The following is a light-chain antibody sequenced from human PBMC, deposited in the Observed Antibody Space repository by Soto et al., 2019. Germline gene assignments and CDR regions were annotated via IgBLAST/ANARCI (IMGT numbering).Light chain of an antibody. CDR2: KAS. V-gene: IGKV1-5*03. Sequence: SQMTQSPSTLSASVGDRVTITCRASQNINTWLAWYQHKPGKAPKVLIHKASSLQSGVPSRVSRTGSGTEFTLIINSLQPDDFATYYCQQYDSYPLTFGGGTKVEI. J-gene: IGKJ4*01. CDR3: QQYDSYPLT. CDR1: QNINTW.